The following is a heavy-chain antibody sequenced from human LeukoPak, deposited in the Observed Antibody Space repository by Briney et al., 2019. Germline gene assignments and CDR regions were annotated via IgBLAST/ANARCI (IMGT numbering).Heavy chain of an antibody. V-gene: IGHV3-74*01. CDR2: ISSDGSST. D-gene: IGHD3-10*01. Sequence: PGGSLRLSCAASGFTFSTYSMNWVRQAPEKGLVWVSRISSDGSSTTYADSVKGRFTISRDNAKNTLYLQMNSLRAEDTAVYYCARDYEYYGSGSNDAFDIWGQGTMVTVSS. CDR3: ARDYEYYGSGSNDAFDI. CDR1: GFTFSTYS. J-gene: IGHJ3*02.